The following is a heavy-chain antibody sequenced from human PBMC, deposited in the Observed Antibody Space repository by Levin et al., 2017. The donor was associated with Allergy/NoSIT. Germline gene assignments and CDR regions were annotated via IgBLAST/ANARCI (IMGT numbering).Heavy chain of an antibody. V-gene: IGHV3-30*18. CDR1: GFTFSSYG. Sequence: GESLKISCAASGFTFSSYGMHWVRQAPGKGLEWVAVISYDGSNKYYADSVKGRFTISRDNSKNTLYLQMNSLRAEDTAVYYCAKLLVVVPAATPFDYWGQGTLVTVSS. CDR3: AKLLVVVPAATPFDY. J-gene: IGHJ4*02. D-gene: IGHD2-2*01. CDR2: ISYDGSNK.